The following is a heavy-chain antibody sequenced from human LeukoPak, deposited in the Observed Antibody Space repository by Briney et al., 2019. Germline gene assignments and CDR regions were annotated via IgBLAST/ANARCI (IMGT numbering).Heavy chain of an antibody. J-gene: IGHJ5*02. V-gene: IGHV4-59*01. CDR1: GGSISSYY. CDR2: IYYNGST. Sequence: PSETLSLTCTVSGGSISSYYWSWIRQPPGKGLEWIGYIYYNGSTNYNPSLKSRVTISVDTSKNQFSLKLSSVTAADTAVYYCAREFEGRYYYPWGQGTLVTVSS. D-gene: IGHD3-10*01. CDR3: AREFEGRYYYP.